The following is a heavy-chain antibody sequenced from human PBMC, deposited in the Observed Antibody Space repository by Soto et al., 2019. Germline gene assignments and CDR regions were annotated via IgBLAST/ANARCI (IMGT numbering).Heavy chain of an antibody. CDR1: GYSFTSYW. CDR2: IDPSDSYT. Sequence: GESLKISCKGSGYSFTSYWISWVRQMPGKGLEWMGRIDPSDSYTNYSPSFQGHVTISADKSISTAYLQWSSLKASDTAVYYCASSGSWPPGYYYYGMDVWGQGTTVTVSS. V-gene: IGHV5-10-1*01. J-gene: IGHJ6*02. CDR3: ASSGSWPPGYYYYGMDV. D-gene: IGHD6-13*01.